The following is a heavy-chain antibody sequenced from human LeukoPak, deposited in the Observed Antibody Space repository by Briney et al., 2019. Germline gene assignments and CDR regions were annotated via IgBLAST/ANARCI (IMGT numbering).Heavy chain of an antibody. Sequence: PGGSLRLSCAASGFTFSSYGMHWVRQAPGKGLEWVAVIWYDGSNKYYADSVKGRFTISRDNSKNTLYLQMNSLRAEDTAVYYCAKAQVIAETSLDDYWGQGTLVTVSS. J-gene: IGHJ4*02. CDR2: IWYDGSNK. CDR3: AKAQVIAETSLDDY. V-gene: IGHV3-33*06. D-gene: IGHD6-13*01. CDR1: GFTFSSYG.